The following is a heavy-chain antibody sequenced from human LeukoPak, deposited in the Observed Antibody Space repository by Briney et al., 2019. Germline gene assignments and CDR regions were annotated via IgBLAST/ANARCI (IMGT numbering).Heavy chain of an antibody. CDR1: GFIFSNYG. Sequence: PGGSLRLSCAASGFIFSNYGMHWVRQAPGKGLERVAVIWSDGSNKYYADSVKGRFTISRDNAKNTLYLQMNSLRAEDTAVYYCARGRYYGMDVWGQGATVTVSS. D-gene: IGHD3-10*01. CDR3: ARGRYYGMDV. V-gene: IGHV3-33*03. CDR2: IWSDGSNK. J-gene: IGHJ6*02.